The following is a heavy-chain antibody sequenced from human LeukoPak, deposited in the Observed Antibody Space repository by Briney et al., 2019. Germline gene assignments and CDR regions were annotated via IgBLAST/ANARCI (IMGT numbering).Heavy chain of an antibody. CDR3: ARGAWWYSGSYAPSLRSPDEDY. Sequence: GGSLRLSCEASGLSLSNYPMHWVRQAPGKGLEWITLITYDGAFDGVKTYYADSVKGRFTISRDNSKNTLYLQMNSLRAEDTAVYYCARGAWWYSGSYAPSLRSPDEDYWGQGTLVTVSS. V-gene: IGHV3-30*07. D-gene: IGHD1-26*01. CDR2: ITYDGAFDGVKT. J-gene: IGHJ4*02. CDR1: GLSLSNYP.